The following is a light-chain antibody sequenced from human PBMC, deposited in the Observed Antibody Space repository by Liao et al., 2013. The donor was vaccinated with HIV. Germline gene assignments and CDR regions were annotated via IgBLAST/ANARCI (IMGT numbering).Light chain of an antibody. CDR3: LVWDSTSDHRV. V-gene: IGLV3-1*01. CDR1: KLGDKY. CDR2: EDK. J-gene: IGLJ3*02. Sequence: SYELTQPPSVSESPGQTAIITCSGEKLGDKYVRWYQQKPGQSPVLVIYEDKKRPSGIPERFSGSNSGNTATLTISRVEAGDEADYYCLVWDSTSDHRVFGGGTKLTVV.